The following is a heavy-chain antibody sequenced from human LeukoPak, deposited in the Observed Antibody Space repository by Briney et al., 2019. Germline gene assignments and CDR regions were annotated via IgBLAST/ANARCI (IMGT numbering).Heavy chain of an antibody. J-gene: IGHJ4*02. Sequence: SETLSLTCTASGGSISSSSYYWGWIRQPPGKGLEWIGSIYYSGSTYYNPSLKSRVTISVDTSKNQFSLKLSSVTAADTAVYYCANAEKRYTFDYWGQGTLVTVSS. CDR1: GGSISSSSYY. V-gene: IGHV4-39*07. CDR2: IYYSGST. D-gene: IGHD1-1*01. CDR3: ANAEKRYTFDY.